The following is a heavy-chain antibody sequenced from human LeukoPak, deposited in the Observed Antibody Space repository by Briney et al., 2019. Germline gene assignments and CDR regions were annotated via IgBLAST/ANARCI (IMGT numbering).Heavy chain of an antibody. CDR3: AKDERCSGGSCYPGY. Sequence: PGRSLRLSCAASGFTFDDYAMHWVRQAPGKGLEWVSGISGSGGSTSYADSVKGRFTISRDNSKNTLYLQMNSLRAEDTAVYYCAKDERCSGGSCYPGYWGQGTLVTVSS. V-gene: IGHV3-23*01. CDR1: GFTFDDYA. CDR2: ISGSGGST. D-gene: IGHD2-15*01. J-gene: IGHJ4*02.